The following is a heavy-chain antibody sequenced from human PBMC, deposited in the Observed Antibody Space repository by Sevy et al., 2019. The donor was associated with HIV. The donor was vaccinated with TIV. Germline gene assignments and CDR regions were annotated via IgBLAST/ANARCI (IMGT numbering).Heavy chain of an antibody. J-gene: IGHJ6*02. CDR3: ARELSDYGMDV. Sequence: SETLSLTCNVSGGSIRSGRYYWSWIRQPAGKGLEWIGRIYIRVTTNYNPSLKSRITMLVDTSKNQFSLKLSSVTATDTAVYYCARELSDYGMDVWGQGTTVTVSS. CDR2: IYIRVTT. V-gene: IGHV4-61*02. CDR1: GGSIRSGRYY.